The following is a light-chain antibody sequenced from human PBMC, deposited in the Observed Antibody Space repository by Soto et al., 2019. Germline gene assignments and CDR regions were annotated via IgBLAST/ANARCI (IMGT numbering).Light chain of an antibody. V-gene: IGLV2-23*01. CDR2: EGN. CDR3: CSYAGSSTVYV. CDR1: SSDVGSYNL. J-gene: IGLJ1*01. Sequence: QSALTQPASVSGSPGQSITISCTGTSSDVGSYNLVSWYQQRPGQAPKLIIYEGNKRPSGVSNRFSASKSANTASLTLSGLQAEDEADYYCCSYAGSSTVYVFGTGTKVTVL.